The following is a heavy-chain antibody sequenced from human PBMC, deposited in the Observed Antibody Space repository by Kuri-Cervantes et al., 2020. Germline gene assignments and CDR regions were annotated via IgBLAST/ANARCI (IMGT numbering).Heavy chain of an antibody. V-gene: IGHV3-53*05. CDR2: IYSGGST. CDR3: ARDTYYYGSGSYYSAPHDY. D-gene: IGHD3-10*01. CDR1: GFTVSSNY. Sequence: GESLKISCAASGFTVSSNYMSWVRQAPGKGLEWVSVIYSGGSTYYADSVKGRFTISRDNSKNTLYLQMNSLRAEDTAVYYCARDTYYYGSGSYYSAPHDYWGQGTLVTVSS. J-gene: IGHJ4*02.